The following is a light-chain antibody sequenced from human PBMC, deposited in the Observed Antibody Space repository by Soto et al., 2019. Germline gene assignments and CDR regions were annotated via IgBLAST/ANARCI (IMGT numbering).Light chain of an antibody. Sequence: EVVMTQSPGTLSVSTGEGATLSCRASHSVDSNLAWYQQKPGQAPRLLMYGAATRPSGIPDRFSGSGSGTEFTLTISSLQSEDVAVYYCQQYDSWPLTFGGGTKVEIK. CDR2: GAA. V-gene: IGKV3D-15*01. J-gene: IGKJ4*01. CDR1: HSVDSN. CDR3: QQYDSWPLT.